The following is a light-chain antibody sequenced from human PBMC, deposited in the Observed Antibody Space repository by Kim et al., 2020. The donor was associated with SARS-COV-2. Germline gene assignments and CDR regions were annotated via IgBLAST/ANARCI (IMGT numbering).Light chain of an antibody. V-gene: IGKV1-27*01. Sequence: DIQMTQSPSSLSASVGDTVTITWRASQDISDYLAWYQQKPGKVPELLIYATSILQSGVPSRFSGGGSGTDFTLTISSLQPEDVASYYCHKYNSAPWTFGQGTKVDIK. CDR3: HKYNSAPWT. CDR1: QDISDY. J-gene: IGKJ1*01. CDR2: ATS.